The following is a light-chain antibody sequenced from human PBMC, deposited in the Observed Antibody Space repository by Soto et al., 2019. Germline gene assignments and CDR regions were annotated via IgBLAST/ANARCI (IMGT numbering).Light chain of an antibody. CDR3: QQYYTTAPYT. Sequence: EIVLTQSPGTLSLSPGERATLSCRASQSVSSSYLAWYQQKPGQAPRLLIYGASSRATGIPDRFSGSGSGTDFTLTISRLEPEDFAVYYCQQYYTTAPYTFGQGTKLEIK. J-gene: IGKJ2*01. V-gene: IGKV3-20*01. CDR2: GAS. CDR1: QSVSSSY.